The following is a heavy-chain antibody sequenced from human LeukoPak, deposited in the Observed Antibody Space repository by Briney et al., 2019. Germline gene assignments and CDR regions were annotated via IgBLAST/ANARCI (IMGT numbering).Heavy chain of an antibody. D-gene: IGHD5-18*01. CDR3: ARDLATGYSYGGTDLKR. J-gene: IGHJ4*02. CDR1: GFTFSSYW. V-gene: IGHV3-74*01. Sequence: PGGSLRLSCAASGFTFSSYWMHWVRQAPGKGLVWVSRINSDGSSTSYADSVEGRFTISRDNAKNTLYLQMNSLRAEDTAVYYCARDLATGYSYGGTDLKRWGQGTLVTVSS. CDR2: INSDGSST.